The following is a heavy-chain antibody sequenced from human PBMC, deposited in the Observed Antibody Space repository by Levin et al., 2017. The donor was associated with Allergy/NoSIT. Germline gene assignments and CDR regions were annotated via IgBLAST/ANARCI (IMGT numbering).Heavy chain of an antibody. J-gene: IGHJ6*02. CDR3: ARVKWLRFNYYYYGMDV. Sequence: GESLKISCAASGFTFSSYSMNWVRQAPGKGLEWVSSISSSSSYIYYADSVKGRFTISRDNAKNSLYLQMNSLRAEDTAVYYCARVKWLRFNYYYYGMDVWGQGTTVTVSS. CDR2: ISSSSSYI. D-gene: IGHD5-12*01. CDR1: GFTFSSYS. V-gene: IGHV3-21*01.